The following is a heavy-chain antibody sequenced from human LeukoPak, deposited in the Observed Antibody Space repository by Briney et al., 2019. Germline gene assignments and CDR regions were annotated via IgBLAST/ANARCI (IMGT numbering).Heavy chain of an antibody. CDR1: EFTFSKYW. V-gene: IGHV3-74*01. CDR3: ARDGGSSWYFDY. CDR2: INRDGSTT. Sequence: GGSLRLSCAASEFTFSKYWMHWVRQAPGKGLVWVSRINRDGSTTNYADSVKGRFIISRDNAKNTLYLQMNSLRAEDTAVYYCARDGGSSWYFDYWGQGTLATVSS. D-gene: IGHD6-13*01. J-gene: IGHJ4*02.